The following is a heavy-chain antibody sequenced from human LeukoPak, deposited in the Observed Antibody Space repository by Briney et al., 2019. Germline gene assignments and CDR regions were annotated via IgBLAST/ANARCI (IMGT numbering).Heavy chain of an antibody. CDR3: ARADSSGYTYYFDS. Sequence: GSSVKVSCKTSGYTFSDYYMHWVRQPPGQGLEWVGWIMLNSGGTNYAQKFQGRVTMTRDSCINTAYMELSRLRSDDSAVYYCARADSSGYTYYFDSWGQGTLVTVSS. CDR1: GYTFSDYY. D-gene: IGHD3-22*01. CDR2: IMLNSGGT. V-gene: IGHV1-2*02. J-gene: IGHJ4*02.